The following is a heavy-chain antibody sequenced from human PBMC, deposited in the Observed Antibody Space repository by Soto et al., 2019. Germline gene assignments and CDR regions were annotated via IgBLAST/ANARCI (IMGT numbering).Heavy chain of an antibody. J-gene: IGHJ3*02. CDR2: ISAYNGNT. V-gene: IGHV1-18*01. Sequence: ASVMVSCKASGYTFTSYGISWVRQAPGQGLEWMGWISAYNGNTNYAQKLQGRVTMTTDTSTSTAHMELRSLRSDDTAVYYCARGEGEQLASDDAFDIWGQGTMVTVSS. CDR3: ARGEGEQLASDDAFDI. D-gene: IGHD6-13*01. CDR1: GYTFTSYG.